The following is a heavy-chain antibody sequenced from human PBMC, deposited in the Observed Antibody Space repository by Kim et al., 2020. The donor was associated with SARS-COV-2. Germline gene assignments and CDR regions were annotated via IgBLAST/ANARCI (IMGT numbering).Heavy chain of an antibody. CDR2: IIPIFCTA. D-gene: IGHD6-13*01. V-gene: IGHV1-69*13. J-gene: IGHJ6*02. Sequence: SVKVSCKASGGTFSNYAISWVRQAPGQGLEWMGGIIPIFCTANYAQKFQGRVTHTADESTSTAYMELSSLSTRDTAVYYCAGSGYSSSWYNDYGMDVWGQGTPVTVSS. CDR3: AGSGYSSSWYNDYGMDV. CDR1: GGTFSNYA.